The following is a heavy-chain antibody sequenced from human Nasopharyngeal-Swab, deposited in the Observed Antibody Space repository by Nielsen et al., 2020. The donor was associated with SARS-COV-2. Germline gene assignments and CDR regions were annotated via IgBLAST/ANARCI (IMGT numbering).Heavy chain of an antibody. Sequence: AWAASGFTAGRNFMGWVRQAQGKGLEWVAFLSSDESPQYADSVKGRFTISRHTSENTTYLQMNSMRTEATAIYSCARVGYLYLYGAFDIWGQRTLVTVSS. CDR3: ARVGYLYLYGAFDI. CDR2: LSSDESP. J-gene: IGHJ3*02. V-gene: IGHV3-53*04. CDR1: GFTAGRNF. D-gene: IGHD1-1*01.